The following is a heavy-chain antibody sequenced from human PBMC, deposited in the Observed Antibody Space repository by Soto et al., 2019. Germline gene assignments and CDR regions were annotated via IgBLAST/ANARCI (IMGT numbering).Heavy chain of an antibody. D-gene: IGHD1-1*01. J-gene: IGHJ6*02. Sequence: PGGSLRLSCAASGFTFSDYYMSWIRQAPGKGLEWVAQIWFDGSKKNYADSVKGRFTISRDNSKNIFYVQMDDLRAEDTAVYYCSRDGQQLAPYTMDVWGQGTTVTVSS. V-gene: IGHV3-33*08. CDR3: SRDGQQLAPYTMDV. CDR1: GFTFSDYY. CDR2: IWFDGSKK.